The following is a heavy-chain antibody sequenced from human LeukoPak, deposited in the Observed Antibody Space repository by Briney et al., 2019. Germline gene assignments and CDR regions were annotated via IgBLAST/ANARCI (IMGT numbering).Heavy chain of an antibody. CDR3: ARYDFWSGYYFDY. D-gene: IGHD3-3*01. Sequence: RPGGSLRLSCAASGFTFSSYWMSWVRQAPGRGLEWVANIKQDGSEKYYVDSVKGRFTISRDNAKNSLYLQMNSLRAEDTAVYYCARYDFWSGYYFDYWGQGTLVTVSS. CDR1: GFTFSSYW. J-gene: IGHJ4*02. V-gene: IGHV3-7*01. CDR2: IKQDGSEK.